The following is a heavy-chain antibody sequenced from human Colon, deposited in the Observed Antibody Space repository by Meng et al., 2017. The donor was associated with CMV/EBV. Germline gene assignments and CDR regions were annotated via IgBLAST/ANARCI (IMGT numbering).Heavy chain of an antibody. CDR1: VASLIRCLPC. D-gene: IGHD4-11*01. Sequence: SVASLIRCLPCWGWVRQPPGKGLEWIASFQYSGGAHYNPSLKSRVTISVDTSKNHLSLSLRSVTAADTAVYYCARDMGTVNSGFDVWGQGTLVTVSS. CDR3: ARDMGTVNSGFDV. J-gene: IGHJ4*02. CDR2: FQYSGGA. V-gene: IGHV4-39*07.